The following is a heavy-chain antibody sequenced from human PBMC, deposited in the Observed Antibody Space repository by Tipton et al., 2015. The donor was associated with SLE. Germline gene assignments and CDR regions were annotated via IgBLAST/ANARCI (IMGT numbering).Heavy chain of an antibody. D-gene: IGHD1-14*01. CDR3: AREGGGPGGLDL. Sequence: TLSLTCTVSGGSISSGDYSWTWIRQHPGKGLEWIGHIHYRGLTYYNPSLKSRLSISADTPKNQFSLNLTSVTAADTAVYYCAREGGGPGGLDLWGRGTLVTVSS. J-gene: IGHJ2*01. CDR1: GGSISSGDYS. CDR2: IHYRGLT. V-gene: IGHV4-31*03.